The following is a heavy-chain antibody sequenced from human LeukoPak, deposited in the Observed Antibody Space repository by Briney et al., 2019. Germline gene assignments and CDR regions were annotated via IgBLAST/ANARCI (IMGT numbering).Heavy chain of an antibody. CDR3: ARRRLQTFDP. Sequence: SETLSLTCTVSGGSLSTYYWSWIRQPPGKGLEWIGEINHSGSTNYNPSLKSRVTISVDTSKNQFSLKLSSVTAADTAVYYCARRRLQTFDPWGQGTLVTVSS. V-gene: IGHV4-34*01. CDR1: GGSLSTYY. D-gene: IGHD4-4*01. CDR2: INHSGST. J-gene: IGHJ5*02.